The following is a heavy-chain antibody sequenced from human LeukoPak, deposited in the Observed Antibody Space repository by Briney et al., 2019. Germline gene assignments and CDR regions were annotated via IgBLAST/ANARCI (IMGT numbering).Heavy chain of an antibody. V-gene: IGHV4-34*01. CDR1: GGSFSGYY. J-gene: IGHJ3*02. CDR3: ARVEYMITFGGVIAPTNAFDI. D-gene: IGHD3-16*02. Sequence: SETLPLTCAVYGGSFSGYYWSWIRQPPGKGLEWIGEINHSGSTNYNPSLKSRVTISVDTSKNQFSLKLSSVTAADTAVYYCARVEYMITFGGVIAPTNAFDIWGQGTMVTVSS. CDR2: INHSGST.